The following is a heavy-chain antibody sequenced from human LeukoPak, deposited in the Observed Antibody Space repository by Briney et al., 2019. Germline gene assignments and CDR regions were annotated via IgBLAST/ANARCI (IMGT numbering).Heavy chain of an antibody. CDR3: ARGMRVRTAYYFDY. D-gene: IGHD1-1*01. CDR1: GYTFSSYG. CDR2: IWYDGGNK. Sequence: GSLRLSCAASGYTFSSYGIDRVRQAPGKGLEGVAVIWYDGGNKYYADSVKGRFTISRDNSKNTLYLQMNSLRAEDTAVYYCARGMRVRTAYYFDYWGQGTLVTVSS. J-gene: IGHJ4*02. V-gene: IGHV3-33*01.